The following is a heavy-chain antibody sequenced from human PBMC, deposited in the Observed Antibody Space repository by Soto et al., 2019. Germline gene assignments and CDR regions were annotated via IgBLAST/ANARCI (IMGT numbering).Heavy chain of an antibody. CDR2: IIPIFGTA. V-gene: IGHV1-69*12. D-gene: IGHD5-12*01. CDR3: ARASRRDGYNYGPYYFDY. J-gene: IGHJ4*02. CDR1: GGTFSSYA. Sequence: QVQLVQSGAEVKKPGSSVKVSCKASGGTFSSYAISWVRQAPGQGLEWRGGIIPIFGTANYAQKFQGRVTITADESTSTAYMELSSLRSEDTAVYYCARASRRDGYNYGPYYFDYWGQGTLVTVSS.